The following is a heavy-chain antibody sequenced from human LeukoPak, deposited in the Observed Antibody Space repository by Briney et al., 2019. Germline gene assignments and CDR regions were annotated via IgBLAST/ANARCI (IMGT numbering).Heavy chain of an antibody. Sequence: GGSLRLSCAASGFTFSDYYMSWIRQAPGKGLEWVSYISTSGSTIYYADSVKGRFTISRDNAKNSLYLQMNSLRAEDTAVYYCAKATITMSRGYDAFDIWGQGTMVTVSS. CDR2: ISTSGSTI. CDR1: GFTFSDYY. V-gene: IGHV3-11*01. D-gene: IGHD3-10*02. CDR3: AKATITMSRGYDAFDI. J-gene: IGHJ3*02.